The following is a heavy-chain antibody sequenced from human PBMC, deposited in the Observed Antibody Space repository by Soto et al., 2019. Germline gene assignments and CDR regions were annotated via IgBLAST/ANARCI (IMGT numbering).Heavy chain of an antibody. CDR3: ASIPLWFGEADIDY. Sequence: SETLSLTCTVSGGSFSPNYCSWLRQPPGKGLEWVGYIYYGGTTSYNPSLKSRVTISLETSKSQFSLRLTSVTAADTAVYYCASIPLWFGEADIDYWGQGTQVTVSS. CDR1: GGSFSPNY. V-gene: IGHV4-59*08. CDR2: IYYGGTT. D-gene: IGHD3-10*01. J-gene: IGHJ4*02.